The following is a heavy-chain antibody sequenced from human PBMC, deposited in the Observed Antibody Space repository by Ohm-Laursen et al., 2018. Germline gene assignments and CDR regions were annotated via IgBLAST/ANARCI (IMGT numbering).Heavy chain of an antibody. V-gene: IGHV4-59*12. Sequence: SETLSLTWTVSGGSISSYYWSWIRQPPGKGLEWIGYIYYSGSTNYNPSLKSRVTMSVDTSKSQFSLKVNSVTAADTAVYYCARSFDTYYFDLWGQGTLVTVSS. J-gene: IGHJ4*02. CDR3: ARSFDTYYFDL. CDR1: GGSISSYY. CDR2: IYYSGST.